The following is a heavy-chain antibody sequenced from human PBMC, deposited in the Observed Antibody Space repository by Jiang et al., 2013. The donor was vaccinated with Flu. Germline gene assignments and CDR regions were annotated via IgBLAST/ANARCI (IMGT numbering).Heavy chain of an antibody. CDR3: TTNYGDYFWSSFDF. V-gene: IGHV3-15*07. CDR2: IKTKIDGGTA. D-gene: IGHD4-17*01. CDR1: GFIFDNAW. Sequence: VQLVESGGGFAKPGGSLRLSCEASGFIFDNAWMHWVRQAPGKGLEWVGRIKTKIDGGTADYAAPVKGRFTVSRDDSKSTLYLEMNSLKTEDTAVYYCTTNYGDYFWSSFDFWGQGTLVTVSS. J-gene: IGHJ4*02.